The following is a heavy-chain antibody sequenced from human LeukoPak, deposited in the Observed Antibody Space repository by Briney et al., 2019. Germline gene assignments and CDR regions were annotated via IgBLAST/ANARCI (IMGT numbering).Heavy chain of an antibody. V-gene: IGHV4-39*07. CDR1: GDSISSTTYY. D-gene: IGHD3-10*01. CDR3: ARRRVLLWFGEFTVGNWFDP. CDR2: INHSGST. J-gene: IGHJ5*02. Sequence: SETLSLTCTVSGDSISSTTYYWSWIRQPPGKGLEWIGEINHSGSTNYNPSLKSRVTISVDTSKNQFSLKLSSVTAADTAVYYCARRRVLLWFGEFTVGNWFDPWGQGTLVTVSS.